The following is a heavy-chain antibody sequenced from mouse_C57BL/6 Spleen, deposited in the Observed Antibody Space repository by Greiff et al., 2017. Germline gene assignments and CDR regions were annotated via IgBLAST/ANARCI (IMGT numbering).Heavy chain of an antibody. CDR1: GYTFTSYT. J-gene: IGHJ4*01. V-gene: IGHV1-4*01. CDR3: ARDPYSNDDAMDY. D-gene: IGHD2-12*01. Sequence: QVQLQQSGAELARPGASVKMSCKASGYTFTSYTMHWVKQRPGQGLEWIGYINPSSGYTKYNQKFKDKATLTADKSSSTAYMQLSSLTSEDSAVYYCARDPYSNDDAMDYWGQGTSVTVSS. CDR2: INPSSGYT.